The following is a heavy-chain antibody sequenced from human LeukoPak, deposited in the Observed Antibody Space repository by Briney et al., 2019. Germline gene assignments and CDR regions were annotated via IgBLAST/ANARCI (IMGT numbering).Heavy chain of an antibody. V-gene: IGHV1-46*01. CDR2: INPSGGST. Sequence: ASVKVSCKASGYTFTSYYMHWVRQAPGQGLEWMGIINPSGGSTSYAQKFQGRVTMTRDTSTSTVYMELSSLRSEDTAVYYCERGPPIIAVGTVRIYYYGMDVWGQGTTVTVSS. CDR1: GYTFTSYY. CDR3: ERGPPIIAVGTVRIYYYGMDV. D-gene: IGHD6-13*01. J-gene: IGHJ6*02.